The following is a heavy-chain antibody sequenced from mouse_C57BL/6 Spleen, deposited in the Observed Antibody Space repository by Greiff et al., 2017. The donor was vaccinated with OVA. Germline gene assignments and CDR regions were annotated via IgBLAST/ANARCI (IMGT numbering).Heavy chain of an antibody. V-gene: IGHV14-4*01. Sequence: EVHLVESGAELVRPGASVKLSCTASGFNIKDDYMHWVKQRPEQGLEWIGWIDPENGDTEYASKFQGKATITADTSSNTAYLQLSSLTSEDTAVYYCTPIYYYGSNYWYFDVWGTGTTVTVSS. J-gene: IGHJ1*03. D-gene: IGHD1-1*01. CDR2: IDPENGDT. CDR1: GFNIKDDY. CDR3: TPIYYYGSNYWYFDV.